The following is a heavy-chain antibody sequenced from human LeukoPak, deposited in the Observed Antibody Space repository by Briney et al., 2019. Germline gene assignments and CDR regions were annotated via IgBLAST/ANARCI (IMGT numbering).Heavy chain of an antibody. Sequence: GGSLRLSCAASGFTVSSNYMSWVRQAPGKGLEWVSVVYSGGNTYYADSAKGRFTISRDNSKNTLFLQMNSLRAEDTAMYYCAVTAGSFDYWGQGTLVTASS. CDR2: VYSGGNT. D-gene: IGHD1-1*01. CDR1: GFTVSSNY. J-gene: IGHJ4*02. V-gene: IGHV3-53*01. CDR3: AVTAGSFDY.